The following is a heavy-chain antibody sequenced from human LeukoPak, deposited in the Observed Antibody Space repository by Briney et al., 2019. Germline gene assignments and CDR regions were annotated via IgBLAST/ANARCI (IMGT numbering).Heavy chain of an antibody. V-gene: IGHV3-48*01. CDR3: ASLLRDILPFFDY. CDR1: GLTFSTYS. Sequence: PGGSLRLSCAASGLTFSTYSMNWVRKPPGKGRGGVSYISSHSRTIYYADSVKGRFTISRDNAKNSLFLQMDSLRAEDTAVYYCASLLRDILPFFDYWGQGTLVTVSS. CDR2: ISSHSRTI. J-gene: IGHJ4*02.